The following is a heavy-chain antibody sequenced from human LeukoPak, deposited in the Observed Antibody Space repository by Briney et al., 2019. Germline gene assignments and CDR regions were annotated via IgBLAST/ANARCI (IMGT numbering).Heavy chain of an antibody. CDR1: GFTLSRFW. CDR3: ARQLPLGATPAFDI. CDR2: LNSEDSST. D-gene: IGHD1-26*01. Sequence: GVSLRLSCAVSGFTLSRFWTHWVRHPPGKGLVWISRLNSEDSSTRYADSVKGRFTISRDNAKNTLYMQMNSLRAEDTAVYYCARQLPLGATPAFDIWGQGTMVTVSS. J-gene: IGHJ3*02. V-gene: IGHV3-74*01.